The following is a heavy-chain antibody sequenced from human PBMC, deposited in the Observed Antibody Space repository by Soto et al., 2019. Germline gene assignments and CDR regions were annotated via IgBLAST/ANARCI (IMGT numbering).Heavy chain of an antibody. CDR3: ATIVVPAANFDY. CDR1: GGSFSGYY. D-gene: IGHD2-2*01. Sequence: PSETLSLTCAVYGGSFSGYYWSWIRQPPGKGLEWIGEINHSGSTNYNPSLKSRVTISVDTSKNQFSLKLSSVTAADTAVYYCATIVVPAANFDYWGQGTLVTVSS. J-gene: IGHJ4*02. V-gene: IGHV4-34*01. CDR2: INHSGST.